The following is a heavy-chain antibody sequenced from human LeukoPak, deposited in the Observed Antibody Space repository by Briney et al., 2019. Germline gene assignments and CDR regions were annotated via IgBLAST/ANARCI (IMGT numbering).Heavy chain of an antibody. V-gene: IGHV1-2*02. J-gene: IGHJ4*02. D-gene: IGHD5-24*01. CDR2: INPKSGGT. CDR1: GYIFSDCY. CDR3: AREEMDSNSFDY. Sequence: ASVKVSCKASGYIFSDCYMHWVRQAPGQGLERMGWINPKSGGTNYGQKFQGRVTMTRDTSISTAYMELTRLTSDDTAVYYCAREEMDSNSFDYWGQGTLVTVSS.